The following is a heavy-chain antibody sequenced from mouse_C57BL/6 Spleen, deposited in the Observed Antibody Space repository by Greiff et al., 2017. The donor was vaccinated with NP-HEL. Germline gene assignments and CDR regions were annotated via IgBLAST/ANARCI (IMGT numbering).Heavy chain of an antibody. CDR3: ARDSNSLDY. J-gene: IGHJ2*01. CDR1: GFTFSSYA. V-gene: IGHV5-4*01. D-gene: IGHD2-5*01. Sequence: DVHLVESGGGLVKPGGSLKLSCAASGFTFSSYAMSWVRQTPEKRLEWVATISDGGSYTYYPDNVKGRFTISRDNAKNNLYLQMSHLKSEDTAMYYCARDSNSLDYWGQGTTLTVSS. CDR2: ISDGGSYT.